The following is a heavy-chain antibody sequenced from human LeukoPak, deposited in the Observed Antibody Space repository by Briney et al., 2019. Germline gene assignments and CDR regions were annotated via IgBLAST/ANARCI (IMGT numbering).Heavy chain of an antibody. CDR2: ISYDGSNK. Sequence: PGRSLRLSCAASGFTFSSYAMHWVRQAPGKGLEWVALISYDGSNKYYADSVKGRFTISRDNAKNSLYLQMNSLRAEDTAVYYCARERDYMDVWGKGTTVTVSS. V-gene: IGHV3-30*04. CDR1: GFTFSSYA. CDR3: ARERDYMDV. J-gene: IGHJ6*03.